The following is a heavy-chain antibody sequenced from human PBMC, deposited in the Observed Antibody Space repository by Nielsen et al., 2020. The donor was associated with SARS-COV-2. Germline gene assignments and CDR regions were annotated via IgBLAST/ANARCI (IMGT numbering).Heavy chain of an antibody. D-gene: IGHD4-23*01. Sequence: GESLKISCAASGFSLDTHTMNWVRQAPGKGLEWVSSISGSSNYIYYRDSVRGRFTISRDNAENSLYLQMSSLRAEDTAVYYCARWSELHYSYGIDVWGQGTTVTVSS. J-gene: IGHJ6*02. CDR3: ARWSELHYSYGIDV. V-gene: IGHV3-21*01. CDR2: ISGSSNYI. CDR1: GFSLDTHT.